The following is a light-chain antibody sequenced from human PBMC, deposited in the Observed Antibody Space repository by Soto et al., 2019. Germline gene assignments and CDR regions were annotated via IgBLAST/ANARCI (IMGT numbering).Light chain of an antibody. Sequence: DIQMTHSPSSLSASVGDRVTITCRASQSISSYLNWYQQKPGKAPKLLIYAASSLQSGVPSRFSGSGSGTDFTLTISSLQPEDFATYYCQHSASSPRTFGQGTKVDIK. CDR3: QHSASSPRT. CDR2: AAS. CDR1: QSISSY. V-gene: IGKV1-39*01. J-gene: IGKJ1*01.